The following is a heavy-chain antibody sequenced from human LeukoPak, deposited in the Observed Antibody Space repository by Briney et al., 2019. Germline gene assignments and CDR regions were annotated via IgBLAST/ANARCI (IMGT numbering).Heavy chain of an antibody. CDR2: ISSSSSYI. J-gene: IGHJ4*02. CDR1: GFTFSDYY. Sequence: GESLRLSCAASGFTFSDYYMNWVRQAPGKGLEWVSSISSSSSYIYYADSVKGRFTISRDNAKNSLYLQMNSLRAEDTAVYYCARDQGYDFWSGYYTIPTLDYWGQGTLVTVSS. V-gene: IGHV3-21*01. D-gene: IGHD3-3*01. CDR3: ARDQGYDFWSGYYTIPTLDY.